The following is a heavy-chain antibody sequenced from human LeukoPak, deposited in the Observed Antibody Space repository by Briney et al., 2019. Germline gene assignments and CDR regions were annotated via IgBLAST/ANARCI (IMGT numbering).Heavy chain of an antibody. CDR1: GGTFSSYA. D-gene: IGHD5-24*01. V-gene: IGHV1-69*13. CDR3: ARPSTGLQDTRAFDY. J-gene: IGHJ4*02. CDR2: IIPIFGTA. Sequence: ASVKVSCKASGGTFSSYAISWVRQAPGQGLEWMGGIIPIFGTANYAQKFQGRVTITADESTSTAYMELSSLRSGDTAVYYCARPSTGLQDTRAFDYWGQGTLVTVSS.